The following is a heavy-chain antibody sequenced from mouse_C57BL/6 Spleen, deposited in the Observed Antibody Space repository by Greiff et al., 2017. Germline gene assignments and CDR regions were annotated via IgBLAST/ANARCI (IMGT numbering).Heavy chain of an antibody. D-gene: IGHD1-1*01. J-gene: IGHJ1*03. CDR1: GFTFSDYG. Sequence: EVKLMESGGGLVKPGGSLKLSCAASGFTFSDYGMHWVRQAPEKGLEWVAYISSGSSTIYYADTVKGRFTISRDNAKNTLFLQMTSLRSEDTAMYYCPRRGITTVVGGMYADVWGTVTTVTGSS. V-gene: IGHV5-17*01. CDR2: ISSGSSTI. CDR3: PRRGITTVVGGMYADV.